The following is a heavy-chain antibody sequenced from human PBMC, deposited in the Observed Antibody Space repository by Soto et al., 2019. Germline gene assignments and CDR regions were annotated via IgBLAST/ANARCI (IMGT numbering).Heavy chain of an antibody. CDR2: INPNGGIT. Sequence: ASVKVSSKASGYTFTHYYIHWIRQARGQGLEWMGIINPNGGITTYAQKFRAGFSMTRDTSTSTVYLELSSLRSEDSAVYYCATSVNSAMAFDYWGQGTLVTVPQ. D-gene: IGHD5-18*01. V-gene: IGHV1-46*01. CDR3: ATSVNSAMAFDY. J-gene: IGHJ4*02. CDR1: GYTFTHYY.